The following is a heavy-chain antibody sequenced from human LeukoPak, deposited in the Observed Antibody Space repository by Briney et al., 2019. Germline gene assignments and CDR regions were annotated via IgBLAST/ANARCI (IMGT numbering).Heavy chain of an antibody. J-gene: IGHJ5*01. D-gene: IGHD6-6*01. V-gene: IGHV3-7*01. CDR3: ARGPRVESKYSWFDS. Sequence: GGSLRLSCAASAFSFDNFAMSWVRQAPGKGLEWVANIKADGSEKDYLESVKGRFTISRDNAESSLYLQMNSLRVEDTAVYYCARGPRVESKYSWFDSWGQGTLVTVSS. CDR2: IKADGSEK. CDR1: AFSFDNFA.